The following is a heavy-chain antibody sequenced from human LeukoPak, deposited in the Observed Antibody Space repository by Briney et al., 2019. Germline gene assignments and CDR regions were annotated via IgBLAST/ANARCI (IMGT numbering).Heavy chain of an antibody. J-gene: IGHJ3*02. CDR2: IYYSGST. Sequence: SETLSLTCAVYGGSFSGYYWSWIRQPPGKGLEWIGYIYYSGSTNYNPSLKSRVTISVDTSKNQFSLKLSSVTAADTAVYYCARAKGVYDSSGYYHGAFDIWGQGTMVTVSS. CDR3: ARAKGVYDSSGYYHGAFDI. CDR1: GGSFSGYY. V-gene: IGHV4-59*01. D-gene: IGHD3-22*01.